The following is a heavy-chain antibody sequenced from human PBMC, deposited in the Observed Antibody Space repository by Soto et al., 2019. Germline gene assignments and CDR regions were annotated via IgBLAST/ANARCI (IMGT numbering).Heavy chain of an antibody. CDR2: IDGDGSRT. CDR1: GFTFSGYW. Sequence: GGSLRLSCAASGFTFSGYWMHWVRQAPGKGLVWVSRIDGDGSRTNYADSVKGRFTISRDNAKNTLYLQMNSLRAEDTAVYYCARELASYNDYGGQGTLVTVSS. J-gene: IGHJ4*02. CDR3: ARELASYNDY. V-gene: IGHV3-74*01. D-gene: IGHD1-1*01.